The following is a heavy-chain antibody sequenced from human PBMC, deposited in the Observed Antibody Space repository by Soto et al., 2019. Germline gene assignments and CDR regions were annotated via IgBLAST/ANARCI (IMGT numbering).Heavy chain of an antibody. V-gene: IGHV1-18*01. Sequence: GVSVKVSCKASGYTFTSYGISWVRQAPGQGLEWMGWISAYNGNTNYAQKLQGRVTMTTDTSTSTAYMELRSLRSDDTAVYYCAREAWRITMRYNWFDPWGQGTLVTVSS. CDR3: AREAWRITMRYNWFDP. J-gene: IGHJ5*02. D-gene: IGHD3-22*01. CDR2: ISAYNGNT. CDR1: GYTFTSYG.